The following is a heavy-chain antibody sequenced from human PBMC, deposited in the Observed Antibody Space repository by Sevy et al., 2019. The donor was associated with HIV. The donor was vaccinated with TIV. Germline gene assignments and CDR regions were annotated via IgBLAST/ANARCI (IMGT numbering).Heavy chain of an antibody. D-gene: IGHD2-15*01. Sequence: GGSLRLSCAASGFSLSDHAVSWVRQTPGTGLEWLAVISYNGRNQYYADSVKGRFTISKDDSKNTLYLQLNSLRAEDTAVYYCARFVGYCSGGRCSIIDFWGQGTLVTVSS. CDR1: GFSLSDHA. V-gene: IGHV3-30*04. CDR2: ISYNGRNQ. CDR3: ARFVGYCSGGRCSIIDF. J-gene: IGHJ4*02.